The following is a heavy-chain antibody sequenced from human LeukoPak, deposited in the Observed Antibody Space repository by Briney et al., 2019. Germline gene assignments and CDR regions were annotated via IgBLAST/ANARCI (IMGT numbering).Heavy chain of an antibody. CDR2: INQDGSEK. V-gene: IGHV3-7*01. J-gene: IGHJ6*02. CDR1: GFTFSNYW. Sequence: GGSLRLSCAASGFTFSNYWMSWVRQAPGKGLEWVANINQDGSEKYYVDSVKGRFTISRDNAKNSLYLQMNSLRAEDTAVYYCASQIPYYYGMDVWGQGTTVTFSS. CDR3: ASQIPYYYGMDV.